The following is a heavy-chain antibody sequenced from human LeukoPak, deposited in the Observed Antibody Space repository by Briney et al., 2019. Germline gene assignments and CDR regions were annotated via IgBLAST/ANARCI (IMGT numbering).Heavy chain of an antibody. CDR3: ARVGATYYYDRTTDY. CDR2: ISSSGSSI. CDR1: GFTFNSFT. J-gene: IGHJ4*02. V-gene: IGHV3-48*04. Sequence: GGSLRLSCAASGFTFNSFTIHWVRQAPGKGLEWVSYISSSGSSIYYADSVKGRFTITRYNAKNSLYLQMSSLRAEDTAVYYCARVGATYYYDRTTDYWGQGTLVTVSS. D-gene: IGHD3-22*01.